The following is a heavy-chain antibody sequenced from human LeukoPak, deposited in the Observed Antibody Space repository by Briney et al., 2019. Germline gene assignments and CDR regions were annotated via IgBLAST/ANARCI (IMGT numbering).Heavy chain of an antibody. J-gene: IGHJ4*02. D-gene: IGHD5-12*01. CDR1: GYSFTNYW. Sequence: GESLKISCKGSGYSFTNYWIGWVRQMPGKGLEGMGINYPGDSDTRYSPSFQGQVTISADKSISTAYLQWSSLKASDTAMYYCARLIRGYSGYDSIDYWGQGTLVTVSS. CDR2: NYPGDSDT. CDR3: ARLIRGYSGYDSIDY. V-gene: IGHV5-51*01.